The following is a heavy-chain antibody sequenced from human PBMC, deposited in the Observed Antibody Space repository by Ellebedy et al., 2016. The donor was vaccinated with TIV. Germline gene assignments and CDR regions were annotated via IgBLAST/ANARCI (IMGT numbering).Heavy chain of an antibody. CDR2: ISGTTFDT. J-gene: IGHJ1*01. Sequence: GESLKISXAASGFTFNDYYMSWIRQAPGKGPEFVSYISGTTFDTNYADTVKGRFTISRDNAKNSLYLQMNSLRAEDTAVYYCASGYDYVGYFQHWGQGTLVTVSS. CDR3: ASGYDYVGYFQH. D-gene: IGHD5-12*01. V-gene: IGHV3-11*03. CDR1: GFTFNDYY.